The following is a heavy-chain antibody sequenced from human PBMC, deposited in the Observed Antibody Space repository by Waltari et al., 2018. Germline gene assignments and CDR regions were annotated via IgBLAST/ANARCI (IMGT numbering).Heavy chain of an antibody. Sequence: QLQLQESGPGLAQPSETLSLTCAVSGGSISRSTSYWGWIRQPPGKGLEWIGSIYYSGSTYYNPSLKSRVTISVDTSKNQFSLKLSSVTAADTAVYYCARYSSSPYYYGMDVWGQGTTVTVSS. CDR3: ARYSSSPYYYGMDV. CDR1: GGSISRSTSY. CDR2: IYYSGST. J-gene: IGHJ6*02. V-gene: IGHV4-39*07. D-gene: IGHD6-13*01.